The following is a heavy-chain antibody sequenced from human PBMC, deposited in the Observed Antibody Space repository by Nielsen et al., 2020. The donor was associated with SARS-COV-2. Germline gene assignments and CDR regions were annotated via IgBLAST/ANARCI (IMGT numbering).Heavy chain of an antibody. Sequence: SETLSLTCTVSGGSISSSSYYWGWIRQPPGKGLEWIGSIYYSGSTYYNPSLKSRVTISVDTSKNQFSPKLSSVTAADTAVYYCAITYSGWPYNWLDPWGQGTLVTVSS. CDR1: GGSISSSSYY. V-gene: IGHV4-39*01. CDR3: AITYSGWPYNWLDP. D-gene: IGHD6-19*01. CDR2: IYYSGST. J-gene: IGHJ5*02.